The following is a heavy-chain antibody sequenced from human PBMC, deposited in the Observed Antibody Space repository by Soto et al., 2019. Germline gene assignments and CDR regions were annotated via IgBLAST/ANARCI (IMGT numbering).Heavy chain of an antibody. CDR3: ARSGGSYFGPFDS. J-gene: IGHJ4*02. V-gene: IGHV3-30-3*01. Sequence: QVQLVESGGGVVQPGRSLRLSCAASGFTFSRYTMHWVRQAPGKGLEWVAVISYDGSNKYYADSVKGRFTISRDNSKNTLYVQMKSLRAEDTAVFYCARSGGSYFGPFDSWGQGTLVTVSS. CDR2: ISYDGSNK. CDR1: GFTFSRYT. D-gene: IGHD1-26*01.